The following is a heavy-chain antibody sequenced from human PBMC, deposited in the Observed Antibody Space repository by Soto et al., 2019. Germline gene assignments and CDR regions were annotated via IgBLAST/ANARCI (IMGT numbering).Heavy chain of an antibody. CDR2: ISNEGSST. Sequence: EVQLVESGGGLVQPGGSLRLSCVASGFTFSSYWMHWVRQAPGKGLVWVSSISNEGSSTSYADPVKGRFTISRDNAKTTLYPQMNSLRAEDTAVYYCARLPNKSAQNWGPGTLVTVSP. J-gene: IGHJ1*01. V-gene: IGHV3-74*01. CDR3: ARLPNKSAQN. CDR1: GFTFSSYW.